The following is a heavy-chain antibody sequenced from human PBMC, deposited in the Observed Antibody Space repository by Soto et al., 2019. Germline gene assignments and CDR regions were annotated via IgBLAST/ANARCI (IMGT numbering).Heavy chain of an antibody. CDR1: GDSISSNNW. V-gene: IGHV4-4*02. J-gene: IGHJ4*02. Sequence: QVQLQESGPGLVKPSGTLSLTCAVSGDSISSNNWWHWVRQPPGKGLEWMGEIYHSGTTNYNPSLKSRVTISVGKSKNQISLKLNSVTAADTAVYYCARGVYSSSSDWGQGTLVTVSS. CDR3: ARGVYSSSSD. D-gene: IGHD6-6*01. CDR2: IYHSGTT.